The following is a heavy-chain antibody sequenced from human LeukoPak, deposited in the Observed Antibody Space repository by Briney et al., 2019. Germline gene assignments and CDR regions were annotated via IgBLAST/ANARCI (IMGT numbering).Heavy chain of an antibody. V-gene: IGHV3-23*01. D-gene: IGHD2-15*01. J-gene: IGHJ4*02. Sequence: GGSVSLLCAASGYTLSRFAMMWVREATGKGLEGVSAISGSGGSTYYADCVKGRFTISRDNSKNPLYLQINSLRAEDTAVYYCAQEGFYCSGGSCDPDYWGQGTLVTVSS. CDR3: AQEGFYCSGGSCDPDY. CDR2: ISGSGGST. CDR1: GYTLSRFA.